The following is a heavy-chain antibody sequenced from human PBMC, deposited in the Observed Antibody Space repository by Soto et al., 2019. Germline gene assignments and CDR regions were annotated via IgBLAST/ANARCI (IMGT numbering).Heavy chain of an antibody. Sequence: GESLKISCKGSGYSFAGYWITWVRQKPGKGLEWMGRIDPSDSQTYYSPSFRGHVTISVTKSITTVFLQWSSLRASDTAMYYCQRRIYDSDSGPNLLYYLDAWGHGTSHAVSS. CDR2: IDPSDSQT. CDR3: QRRIYDSDSGPNLLYYLDA. V-gene: IGHV5-10-1*01. D-gene: IGHD2-15*01. J-gene: IGHJ4*01. CDR1: GYSFAGYW.